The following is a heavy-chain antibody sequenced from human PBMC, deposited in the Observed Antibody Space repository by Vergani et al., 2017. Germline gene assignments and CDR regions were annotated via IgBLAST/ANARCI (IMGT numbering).Heavy chain of an antibody. Sequence: QVQLQESGPGLVKPSQTLSLTCTVSGASMSSVGYYWTWLRQSAGKGLEWIGYILGSGTANYNPSFQGRVSMSVSPSKNQFSLTLSSVNATDTAVYYCAGGSRAAGYSGPDYWGQGTRVTVSS. CDR2: ILGSGTA. CDR1: GASMSSVGYY. D-gene: IGHD6-13*01. CDR3: AGGSRAAGYSGPDY. J-gene: IGHJ4*02. V-gene: IGHV4-61*02.